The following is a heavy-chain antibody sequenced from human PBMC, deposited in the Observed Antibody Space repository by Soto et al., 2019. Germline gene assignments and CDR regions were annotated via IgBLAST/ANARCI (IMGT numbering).Heavy chain of an antibody. V-gene: IGHV4-34*01. CDR3: ARKLLRQYPLLPNWFDP. J-gene: IGHJ5*02. CDR1: GGSFSGYY. D-gene: IGHD2-21*01. Sequence: QVQLQQWGAGLLKPSETLSLTCAVYGGSFSGYYWSWIRQPPGKGLEWIGEINHSGSTNYNPSLKSRVTISVDTSKNQFSLKLSSVTAADTAVYYCARKLLRQYPLLPNWFDPWGQGTLVTVSS. CDR2: INHSGST.